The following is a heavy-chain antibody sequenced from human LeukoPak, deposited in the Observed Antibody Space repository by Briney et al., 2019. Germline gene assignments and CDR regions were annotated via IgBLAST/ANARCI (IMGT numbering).Heavy chain of an antibody. CDR1: GYTFTSYD. D-gene: IGHD2-2*01. Sequence: PGASVKVSCKASGYTFTSYDINWVRQATGQGLEWMGWMNPNSGNTGYAQKFQGRVTMTRNTSISTAYMELSSLRSEDTAVYYCARGYPDIVVVPAADGWFDPWGQGTLVTVSS. CDR2: MNPNSGNT. J-gene: IGHJ5*02. V-gene: IGHV1-8*01. CDR3: ARGYPDIVVVPAADGWFDP.